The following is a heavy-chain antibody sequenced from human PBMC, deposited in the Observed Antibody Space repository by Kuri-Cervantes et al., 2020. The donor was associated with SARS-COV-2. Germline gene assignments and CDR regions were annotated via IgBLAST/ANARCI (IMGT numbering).Heavy chain of an antibody. CDR3: TREQDIAVVPAAMDPRQNYYYYYMDV. J-gene: IGHJ6*03. D-gene: IGHD2-2*01. V-gene: IGHV3-21*03. Sequence: GGSLRLSCAASGFTFSSYSMNWVRQAPGKGLEWVSSISSSSSYIYYADSVKGRFTISRDNAKNSLYLQMNSLRAEDTAVYYCTREQDIAVVPAAMDPRQNYYYYYMDVWGKGTTVTVSS. CDR1: GFTFSSYS. CDR2: ISSSSSYI.